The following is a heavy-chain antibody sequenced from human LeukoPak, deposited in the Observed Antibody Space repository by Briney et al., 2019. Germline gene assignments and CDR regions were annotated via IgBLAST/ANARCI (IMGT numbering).Heavy chain of an antibody. D-gene: IGHD4-11*01. CDR3: AKESSNYVSVNWFDP. Sequence: GGSLRLSCAASGFTFSNFAMSWVRQAPGKGLEWVSVISGSGSRTYYADSVKGRFTISRDNSRNTIYLQMTSLRAEDTAVYYCAKESSNYVSVNWFDPWGQGTLVTVSS. CDR2: ISGSGSRT. J-gene: IGHJ5*02. V-gene: IGHV3-23*01. CDR1: GFTFSNFA.